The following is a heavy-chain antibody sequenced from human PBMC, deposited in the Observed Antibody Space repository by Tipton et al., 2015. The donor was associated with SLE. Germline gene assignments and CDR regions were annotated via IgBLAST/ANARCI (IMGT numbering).Heavy chain of an antibody. J-gene: IGHJ4*02. V-gene: IGHV4-34*01. Sequence: TLSLTCTVSGGSISSYYWNWIRQPPGKGLEWIGEINHSGSTNYNPSLKSRVDISVDTSKTHFSLNLTSVTAADTAVYYCARVGSWNAIDYWGQGTLVTVSS. CDR3: ARVGSWNAIDY. CDR1: GGSISSYY. CDR2: INHSGST. D-gene: IGHD1-1*01.